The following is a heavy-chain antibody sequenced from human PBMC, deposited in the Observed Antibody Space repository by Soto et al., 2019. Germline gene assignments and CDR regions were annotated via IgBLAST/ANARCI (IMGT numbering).Heavy chain of an antibody. V-gene: IGHV1-18*04. CDR2: ISAYNGNT. Sequence: ASVKVSCKASGYTFTSYGISWVRQAPGQGLEWMGWISAYNGNTNYAQKLQGRVTMTTDTSTSTAYMELRSLGSDDTAVYYCARGGPYYYDSSGYYEPPSPWGQGTLVTVSS. J-gene: IGHJ5*02. CDR3: ARGGPYYYDSSGYYEPPSP. D-gene: IGHD3-22*01. CDR1: GYTFTSYG.